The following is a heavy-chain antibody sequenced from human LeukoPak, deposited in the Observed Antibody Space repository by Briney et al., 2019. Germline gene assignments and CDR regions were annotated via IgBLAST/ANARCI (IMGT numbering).Heavy chain of an antibody. CDR3: ARGTGMIRGAAGS. CDR2: IYHSGST. J-gene: IGHJ5*02. V-gene: IGHV4-4*02. Sequence: SGTLSLTCAVSGGSISSSNWWTWVRQPPGKGLEWIGEIYHSGSTNYNPSLKSRVTISVDKSKNQFSLKLSSVTAADTAVYYCARGTGMIRGAAGSWGQGTLVTVSS. CDR1: GGSISSSNW. D-gene: IGHD3-10*01.